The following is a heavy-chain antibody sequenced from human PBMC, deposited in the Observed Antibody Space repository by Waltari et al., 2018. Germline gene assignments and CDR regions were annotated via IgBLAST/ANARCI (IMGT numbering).Heavy chain of an antibody. CDR3: AKGTAAGKIDY. D-gene: IGHD6-13*01. CDR1: GFTFSSYA. Sequence: EVQLLESGGGLVQPGGSLRLSCAASGFTFSSYAMSWVRQAPGKGLEWVSVIYSGGSTYYADSVKGRFTISRDNSKNTLYLQMNSLRAEDTAVYYCAKGTAAGKIDYWGQGTLVTVSS. V-gene: IGHV3-23*03. CDR2: IYSGGST. J-gene: IGHJ4*02.